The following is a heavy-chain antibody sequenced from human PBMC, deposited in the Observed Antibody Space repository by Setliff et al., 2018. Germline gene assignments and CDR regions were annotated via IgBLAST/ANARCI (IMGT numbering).Heavy chain of an antibody. CDR3: ARSAGGSVTGDFDY. J-gene: IGHJ4*02. CDR2: IWDDGVKK. D-gene: IGHD1-26*01. Sequence: GGSLRLSCAASGFTFSTYRMHWVRQAPGKGLEWVEVIWDDGVKKYHADSVKGRFTISRDNSKNALYLQMNSLIPEDTAVYYCARSAGGSVTGDFDYWGQGTLVTVSS. V-gene: IGHV3-33*08. CDR1: GFTFSTYR.